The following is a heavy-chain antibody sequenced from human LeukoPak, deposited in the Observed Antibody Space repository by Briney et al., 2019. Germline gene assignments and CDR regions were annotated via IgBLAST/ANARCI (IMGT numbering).Heavy chain of an antibody. V-gene: IGHV4-59*01. CDR2: IYYSGST. CDR1: GGSISSYY. Sequence: DPSETLSLTCTVSGGSISSYYWSWIRQPPGKGLEWIGYIYYSGSTNYNPSLKSRVTISVDTSKNQFSLKLSSVTAADTAVYYCARGLPRGSYRTPFDYWGQGTLVTVSS. D-gene: IGHD1-26*01. J-gene: IGHJ4*02. CDR3: ARGLPRGSYRTPFDY.